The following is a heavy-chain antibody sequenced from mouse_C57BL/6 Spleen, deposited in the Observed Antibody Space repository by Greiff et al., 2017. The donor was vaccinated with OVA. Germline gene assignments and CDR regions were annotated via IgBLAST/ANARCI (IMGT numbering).Heavy chain of an antibody. D-gene: IGHD3-2*02. J-gene: IGHJ2*01. CDR2: ISDGGSYT. CDR3: ARDQEYFDY. V-gene: IGHV5-4*01. Sequence: VQLKESGGGLVKPGGSLKLSCAASGFTFSSYAMSWVRQTPEKRLEWVATISDGGSYTYYPDNVKGRFTISRDNAKNNLYLQMSHLKSEDTAMYYCARDQEYFDYWGQGTTLTVSS. CDR1: GFTFSSYA.